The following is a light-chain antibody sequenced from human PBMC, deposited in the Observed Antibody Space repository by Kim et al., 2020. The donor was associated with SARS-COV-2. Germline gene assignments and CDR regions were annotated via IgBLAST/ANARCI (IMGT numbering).Light chain of an antibody. J-gene: IGKJ4*01. V-gene: IGKV1-33*01. CDR3: QRYDNDPLT. CDR1: QDISIY. Sequence: DIQMTQSPSSLSASVGDRVTITCQASQDISIYLNWYQHKPGKVPKLLIYDASNLETGVPSRFSGSGSGTDFTFTISSLQPEDVATYYCQRYDNDPLTFGGGTKVDIK. CDR2: DAS.